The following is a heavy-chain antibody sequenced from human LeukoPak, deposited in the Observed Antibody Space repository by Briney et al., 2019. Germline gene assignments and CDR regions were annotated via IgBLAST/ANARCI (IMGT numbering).Heavy chain of an antibody. CDR1: GFTFSSYG. V-gene: IGHV3-30*18. CDR2: ISYDGSNK. CDR3: AKNYDSSGYYLDY. D-gene: IGHD3-22*01. Sequence: PGGSLRLSCAASGFTFSSYGTHWVRQAPGKGLEWVAVISYDGSNKYYADSVKGRFTISRDNSKNTLYLQMNSLRAEDTAVYYCAKNYDSSGYYLDYWGQGTLVTVSS. J-gene: IGHJ4*02.